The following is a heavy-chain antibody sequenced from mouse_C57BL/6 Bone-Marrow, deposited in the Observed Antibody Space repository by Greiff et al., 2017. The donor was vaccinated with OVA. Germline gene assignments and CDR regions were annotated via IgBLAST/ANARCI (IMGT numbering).Heavy chain of an antibody. J-gene: IGHJ3*01. CDR1: GYTFTSYW. Sequence: QVQLQQPGAELVKPGASVKLSCKASGYTFTSYWMHWVKQRPGQGLEWIGMIHPNSGSTNYNEKFKSKATLTVDKSSSTAYMQLSSLTSEDSAVYYCASWGYYSKGCAYWGQGTLVTVSA. CDR3: ASWGYYSKGCAY. V-gene: IGHV1-64*01. CDR2: IHPNSGST. D-gene: IGHD2-5*01.